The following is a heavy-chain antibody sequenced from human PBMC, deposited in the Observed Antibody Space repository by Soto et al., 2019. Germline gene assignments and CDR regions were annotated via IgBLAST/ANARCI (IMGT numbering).Heavy chain of an antibody. V-gene: IGHV1-69*12. D-gene: IGHD3-22*01. J-gene: IGHJ4*02. CDR3: ASVMYYYDSSGWGLAY. CDR1: GGTFSSYA. CDR2: IIPIFGTA. Sequence: QVQLVQSGAEVKKPGSSVKVSCKASGGTFSSYAISWVRQAPGQGLEWMGGIIPIFGTANYAQKFQGRVTITADESTSTAYMELSSLRSEDTAVYYCASVMYYYDSSGWGLAYWGQGTLVTVSS.